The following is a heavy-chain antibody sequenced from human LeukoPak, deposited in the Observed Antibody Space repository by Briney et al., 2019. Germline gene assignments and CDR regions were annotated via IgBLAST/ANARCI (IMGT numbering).Heavy chain of an antibody. CDR3: ARDTSYSFDY. Sequence: GGSLRLSCAASGFTFSSYAMSWVRQAPGKGLEWVSAISGSGGSTYADSVKGRFTISKDNARNSLYLQMNSLRDEDTAVYYCARDTSYSFDYWGQGTLVTVSS. CDR2: ISGSGGST. D-gene: IGHD2/OR15-2a*01. CDR1: GFTFSSYA. J-gene: IGHJ4*02. V-gene: IGHV3-23*01.